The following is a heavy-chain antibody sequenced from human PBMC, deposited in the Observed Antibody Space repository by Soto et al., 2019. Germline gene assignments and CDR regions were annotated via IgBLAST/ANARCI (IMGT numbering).Heavy chain of an antibody. Sequence: VASVKVSCKASGYTFTDSYMHWVRQAPGQGLEWMGWINPNSGGTNYAQKFQGRVTMTRDTSISTAYMELSRLRSDDTAVYYCARGGPAYDFWSGYRTSFDYWGQGTLVTVSS. CDR3: ARGGPAYDFWSGYRTSFDY. J-gene: IGHJ4*02. D-gene: IGHD3-3*01. CDR2: INPNSGGT. V-gene: IGHV1-2*02. CDR1: GYTFTDSY.